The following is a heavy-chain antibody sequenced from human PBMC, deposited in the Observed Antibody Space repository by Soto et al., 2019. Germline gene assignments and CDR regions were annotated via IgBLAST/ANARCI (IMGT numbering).Heavy chain of an antibody. CDR1: GGSVSSGSYY. CDR3: ARGVPYSYGYVSWFDP. Sequence: QVQLQESGPGLVKPSETLSLTCTVSGGSVSSGSYYWSWIRQPPGKGLEWIGYIYYSGSTNYNPSLRSRVTISVXTXKXXFSLKLSSVTAADTAEYYCARGVPYSYGYVSWFDPWGQGTLVTVSS. CDR2: IYYSGST. J-gene: IGHJ5*02. D-gene: IGHD5-18*01. V-gene: IGHV4-61*01.